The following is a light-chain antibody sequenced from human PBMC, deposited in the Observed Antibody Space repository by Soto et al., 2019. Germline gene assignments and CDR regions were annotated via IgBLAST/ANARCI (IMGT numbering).Light chain of an antibody. CDR1: QSVRST. V-gene: IGKV3-15*01. CDR2: GAS. Sequence: EIVMTQSPATLSVSPGERATLSCRASQSVRSTLAWYQQKPGQAPRLLIYGASTRSTGIPARFSGSGSGTECTLTISSLQSEDVAVYYCQQYNNWPPITFGQGTRLEIK. J-gene: IGKJ5*01. CDR3: QQYNNWPPIT.